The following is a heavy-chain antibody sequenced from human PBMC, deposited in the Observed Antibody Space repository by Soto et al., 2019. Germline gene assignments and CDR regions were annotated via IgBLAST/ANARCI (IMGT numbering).Heavy chain of an antibody. CDR1: GFTFSSYA. D-gene: IGHD3-10*01. V-gene: IGHV3-23*01. J-gene: IGHJ6*02. Sequence: PGESLKISCIASGFTFSSYAMTWVRQAPGKGLEWVSDISGSGGITYYADSVKGRFTISRDNSKNTLNLQMNSLRADDTAVYYCARARRGAPYYYTMDLWGQGTTVTVSS. CDR3: ARARRGAPYYYTMDL. CDR2: ISGSGGIT.